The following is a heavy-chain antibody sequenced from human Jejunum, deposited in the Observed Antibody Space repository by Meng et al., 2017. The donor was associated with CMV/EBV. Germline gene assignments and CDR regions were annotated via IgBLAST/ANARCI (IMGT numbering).Heavy chain of an antibody. CDR2: IYRGGNT. V-gene: IGHV3-53*01. Sequence: IVSDNTLSWVRQAPGEGPEWVSTIYRGGNTYYTESVKGRFTISRDNSKNTLYLQMNMLRAEDTALYYCVRGFCTTTKCSVGTMDLWGQGTTVTVSS. D-gene: IGHD2-2*01. CDR3: VRGFCTTTKCSVGTMDL. J-gene: IGHJ6*02. CDR1: IVSDNT.